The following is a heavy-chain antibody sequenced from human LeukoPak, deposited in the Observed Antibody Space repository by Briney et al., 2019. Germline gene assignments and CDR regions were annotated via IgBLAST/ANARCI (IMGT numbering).Heavy chain of an antibody. D-gene: IGHD3-16*01. CDR1: GGSISSYY. V-gene: IGHV4-59*12. CDR3: AREKLRGNFDY. J-gene: IGHJ4*02. CDR2: IYYSGST. Sequence: SETLSLTCTVSGGSISSYYWSWIRQPPGKGLEWIGYIYYSGSTYYNPSLKSRVTISVDTSKNQFSLRLSSVTAADTAVYYCAREKLRGNFDYWGQGTLVTVSS.